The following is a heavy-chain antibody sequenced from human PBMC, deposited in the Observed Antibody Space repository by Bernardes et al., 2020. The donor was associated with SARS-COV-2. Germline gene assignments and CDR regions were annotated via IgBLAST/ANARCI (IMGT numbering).Heavy chain of an antibody. Sequence: GESLRLSCAASGFTFSSYWLHWVRQAPGKGLVWVSRISTDGTSTSYADSVKGRFTISRDNAKNTVSLQMNSLRAEDTAVYYCARFGYCTTNSCPTMAYYYYYYGMDVWGQGTTVTVSS. CDR3: ARFGYCTTNSCPTMAYYYYYYGMDV. CDR1: GFTFSSYW. J-gene: IGHJ6*02. D-gene: IGHD2-2*03. V-gene: IGHV3-74*01. CDR2: ISTDGTST.